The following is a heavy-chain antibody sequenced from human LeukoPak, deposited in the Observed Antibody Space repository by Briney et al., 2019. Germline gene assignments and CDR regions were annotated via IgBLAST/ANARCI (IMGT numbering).Heavy chain of an antibody. J-gene: IGHJ4*02. CDR2: IRYDGSDK. D-gene: IGHD3-22*01. V-gene: IGHV3-30*02. CDR1: GFTFSSYG. Sequence: GGPLRLSCAASGFTFSSYGMHWVRQAPGKGLEWVAFIRYDGSDKYYADSVKGRFTISRDNSKNTLYLQMNSLRAEDTAVYYCAKESESYDSSGSTFDYWGQGTLVTVSS. CDR3: AKESESYDSSGSTFDY.